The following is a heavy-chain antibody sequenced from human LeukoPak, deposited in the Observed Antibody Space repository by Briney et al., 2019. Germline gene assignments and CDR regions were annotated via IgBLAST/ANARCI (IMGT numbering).Heavy chain of an antibody. D-gene: IGHD3-16*02. CDR3: AREIFVSGSYPDF. CDR2: IWHDGSHK. Sequence: GRSLRLSCAASGFAFNTYAMHWVHQAPGQGLEWVALIWHDGSHKFYSNSVRGRFTISRDNSKNTLSLQMNNLRPEDTAVYYCAREIFVSGSYPDFWGQETLVTVSS. CDR1: GFAFNTYA. J-gene: IGHJ4*02. V-gene: IGHV3-33*01.